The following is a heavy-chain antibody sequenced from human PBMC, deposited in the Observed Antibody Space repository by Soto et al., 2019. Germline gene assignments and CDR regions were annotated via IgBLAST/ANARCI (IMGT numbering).Heavy chain of an antibody. D-gene: IGHD3-9*01. Sequence: PGGSLRLSCAASGFTFSDYYMWWIRQAPGKGLEWISYIDSSGNTIYYADSVKGRFTISRDNAKNSLYLQMNSLRAEDTAVYYCASGRGYDILTGYYPYFDYWGQGTLVTVSS. CDR1: GFTFSDYY. V-gene: IGHV3-11*04. CDR2: IDSSGNTI. CDR3: ASGRGYDILTGYYPYFDY. J-gene: IGHJ4*02.